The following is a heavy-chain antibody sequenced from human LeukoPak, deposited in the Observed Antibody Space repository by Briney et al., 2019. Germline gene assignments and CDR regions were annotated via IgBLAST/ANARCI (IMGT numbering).Heavy chain of an antibody. CDR3: AKRPLGSSDWPHYFDY. CDR2: ISGSAGST. Sequence: TGGSLRLSCAASGFTFSSYAMNWVRQAPGKGLERVSTISGSAGSTYYPDSVKGRFTISRDNSKSTLYLQMNSLRAEDTAVYYCAKRPLGSSDWPHYFDYWGQGTLVTVSS. D-gene: IGHD6-19*01. J-gene: IGHJ4*02. V-gene: IGHV3-23*01. CDR1: GFTFSSYA.